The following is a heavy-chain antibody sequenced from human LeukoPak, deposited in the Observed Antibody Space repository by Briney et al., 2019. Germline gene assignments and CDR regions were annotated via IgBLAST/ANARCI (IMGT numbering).Heavy chain of an antibody. D-gene: IGHD5-24*01. J-gene: IGHJ4*02. CDR3: ARGVGDGYNQYYFDY. CDR2: IYYSGNT. CDR1: GGSLRGYY. V-gene: IGHV4-59*07. Sequence: SDTLSLTCGVCGGSLRGYYWSWIRQPPGKGLEWIGYIYYSGNTNSNPSLKSRVTISIDTSKNQCSLKLSSVTAADTAVYYCARGVGDGYNQYYFDYWGQRTLVTVST.